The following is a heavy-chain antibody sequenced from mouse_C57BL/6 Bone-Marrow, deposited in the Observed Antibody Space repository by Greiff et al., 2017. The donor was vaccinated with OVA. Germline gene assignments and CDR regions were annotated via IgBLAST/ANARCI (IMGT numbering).Heavy chain of an antibody. J-gene: IGHJ2*01. V-gene: IGHV1-80*01. Sequence: VHLVESGAELVKPGASVKISCKASGYAFSSYWMNWVKQRPGKGLEWIGQIYPGDGDTNYNGKFKGKATLTADKSSSTAYMQLSSLTSEDSAVYVCAREENWGYFDYWGQGTTLTVSS. D-gene: IGHD4-1*01. CDR2: IYPGDGDT. CDR1: GYAFSSYW. CDR3: AREENWGYFDY.